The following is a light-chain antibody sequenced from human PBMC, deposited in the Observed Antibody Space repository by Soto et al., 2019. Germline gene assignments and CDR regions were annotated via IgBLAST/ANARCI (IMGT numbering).Light chain of an antibody. Sequence: QSVLTQPASVSGSPGQSITISCTGTSSDVGGYNYVSWYQQHPGKAPKLMIYDVSNRPSGVSNCFSGSKSGNTASLTISGLQAEDEADYYCSSYTSSSTLSWVFGGGTKVTVL. CDR1: SSDVGGYNY. CDR2: DVS. V-gene: IGLV2-14*01. J-gene: IGLJ3*02. CDR3: SSYTSSSTLSWV.